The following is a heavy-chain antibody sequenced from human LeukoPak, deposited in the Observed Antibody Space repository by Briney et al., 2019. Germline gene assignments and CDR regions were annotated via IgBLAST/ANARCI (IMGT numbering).Heavy chain of an antibody. J-gene: IGHJ6*02. V-gene: IGHV1-18*01. CDR3: ARDPPSLYSGGYYPYYYYGMDV. CDR1: GYTFTSYG. Sequence: ASVKVSCKASGYTFTSYGISWVRQAPGQGLEWMGWISAYNGNTNYAQKLQGRVTMTTDTSTSTAYMELRSLRSDDTAVYYCARDPPSLYSGGYYPYYYYGMDVWGQGTTVTVSS. CDR2: ISAYNGNT. D-gene: IGHD1-26*01.